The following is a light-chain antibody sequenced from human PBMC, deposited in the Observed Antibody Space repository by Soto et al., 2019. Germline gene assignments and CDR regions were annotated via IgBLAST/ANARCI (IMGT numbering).Light chain of an antibody. V-gene: IGLV2-8*01. CDR2: EVS. CDR3: NSYAGGNNFVV. CDR1: SIDVGGYNY. Sequence: QSVLTKPPSASGSPGQSVTISCPGTSIDVGGYNYVSWYKQHPGKAPELIIYEVSKRPSGVPDRFSGSKSGNTASLTVSGLQAEDEADHYCNSYAGGNNFVVFGTGTKVTVL. J-gene: IGLJ1*01.